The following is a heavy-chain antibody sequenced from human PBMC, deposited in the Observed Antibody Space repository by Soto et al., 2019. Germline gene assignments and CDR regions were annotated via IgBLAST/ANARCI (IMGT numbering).Heavy chain of an antibody. V-gene: IGHV4-38-2*01. J-gene: IGHJ6*02. Sequence: SETLALSCAVSGYSIASGYYWSWIRQSPGKGLEWIGSIYHAGSVYYNPSLNGRVALSMDTSKNHFSLKLTSVTAADTAVYYCARTFEYYGMDVWGQGTTVTVSS. CDR2: IYHAGSV. D-gene: IGHD3-9*01. CDR1: GYSIASGYY. CDR3: ARTFEYYGMDV.